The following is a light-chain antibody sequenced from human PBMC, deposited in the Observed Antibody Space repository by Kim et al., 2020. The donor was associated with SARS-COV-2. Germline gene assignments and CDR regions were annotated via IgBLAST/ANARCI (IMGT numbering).Light chain of an antibody. CDR3: PFYYGSAVV. J-gene: IGLJ2*01. CDR2: GTR. CDR1: TGSVTIDHL. Sequence: PGVTDMPSCATSTGSVTIDHLSNLFQQKPGQSPRALIYGTRNTHYCAPARFSASLLGGEAALTLSGVQPEDEADYCCPFYYGSAVVFGGGTPLTVL. V-gene: IGLV7-43*01.